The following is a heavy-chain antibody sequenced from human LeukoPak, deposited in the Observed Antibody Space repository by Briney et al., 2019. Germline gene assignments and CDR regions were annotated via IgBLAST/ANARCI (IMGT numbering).Heavy chain of an antibody. D-gene: IGHD3-3*01. J-gene: IGHJ3*02. V-gene: IGHV1-46*01. CDR2: INPSGGST. CDR3: ASSRRDDYDFWRRAFDI. Sequence: ASVKVSCKASGYTFTSYYMHWVRQAPGQGLEWMGIINPSGGSTSYAQKFQGRVTMTRDTSTSTVYMELSGLRSEDTAVYYCASSRRDDYDFWRRAFDIWGQGTMVTVSS. CDR1: GYTFTSYY.